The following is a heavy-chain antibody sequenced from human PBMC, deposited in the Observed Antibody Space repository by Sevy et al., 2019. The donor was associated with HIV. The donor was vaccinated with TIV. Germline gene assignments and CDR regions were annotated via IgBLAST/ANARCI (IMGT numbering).Heavy chain of an antibody. CDR2: IIPIFGTA. D-gene: IGHD3-3*01. J-gene: IGHJ6*02. Sequence: ASVKVSCKASGGTFSSYAISWVRQAPGQGLEWMGGIIPIFGTANYAQKFQGRVTITADESTSTAYMELSSLRSEDTAVYYCARDLVPRDYDFWSGYSGWGSYYYYGMDVWGQGTTVTVSS. CDR3: ARDLVPRDYDFWSGYSGWGSYYYYGMDV. V-gene: IGHV1-69*13. CDR1: GGTFSSYA.